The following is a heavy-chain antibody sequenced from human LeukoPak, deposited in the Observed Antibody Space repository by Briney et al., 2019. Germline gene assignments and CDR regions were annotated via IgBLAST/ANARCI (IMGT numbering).Heavy chain of an antibody. J-gene: IGHJ4*02. CDR2: IYGGGST. CDR3: AAGTSGFYFLVY. Sequence: PGGSLRLSCAASGLTVRNMYVTWVRQAPGKGLEWVSNIYGGGSTDYADSVKGRVTISRDNSKNTVYLDMNSLTAEDTAVYYCAAGTSGFYFLVYWGQGTLVTVSS. CDR1: GLTVRNMY. D-gene: IGHD3-22*01. V-gene: IGHV3-66*01.